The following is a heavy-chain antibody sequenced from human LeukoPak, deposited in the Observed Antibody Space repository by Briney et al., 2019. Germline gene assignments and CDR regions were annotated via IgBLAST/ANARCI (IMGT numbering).Heavy chain of an antibody. CDR2: IYYSGST. CDR3: ARVYYDFWSGNNWFDP. Sequence: SETLSLTCTVSGGSISSGSYYWGWIRQPPGKGLEWIGSIYYSGSTYYNPSLKSRVTISVDTSKNQFSLKLSSVTAAVTAVYYCARVYYDFWSGNNWFDPWGQGTLVTVSS. J-gene: IGHJ5*02. CDR1: GGSISSGSYY. D-gene: IGHD3-3*01. V-gene: IGHV4-39*01.